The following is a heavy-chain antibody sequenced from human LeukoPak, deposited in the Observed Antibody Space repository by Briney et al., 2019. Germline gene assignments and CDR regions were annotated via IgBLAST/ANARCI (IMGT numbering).Heavy chain of an antibody. CDR1: GFTFSDHY. D-gene: IGHD2-8*01. CDR2: IINKANRYTT. Sequence: GGSLRLSCAASGFTFSDHYMDGVRQAPGKGLERVGRIINKANRYTTESAASTKGRFTISRDDSKTSPYLQRNSLKTEDTAVYYCARLGVYAHYYYHYYMDVWGKRTTVTASS. J-gene: IGHJ6*03. V-gene: IGHV3-72*01. CDR3: ARLGVYAHYYYHYYMDV.